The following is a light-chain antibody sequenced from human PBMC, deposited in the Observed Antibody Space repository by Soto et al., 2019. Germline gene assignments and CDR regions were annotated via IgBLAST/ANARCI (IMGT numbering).Light chain of an antibody. V-gene: IGLV2-14*01. Sequence: SALTHPASVSESPGRTITISCTGANSDIGGYNYVSWYQHHAGKAPKLLIYEVTNRPSGVSNRFSGSKSGKTASLTISRLQAEDEADYYCSSYTTSGSLFYVFGTGTKVTVL. J-gene: IGLJ1*01. CDR3: SSYTTSGSLFYV. CDR1: NSDIGGYNY. CDR2: EVT.